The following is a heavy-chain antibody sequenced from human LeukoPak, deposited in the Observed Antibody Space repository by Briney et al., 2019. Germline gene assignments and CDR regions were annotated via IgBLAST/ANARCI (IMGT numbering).Heavy chain of an antibody. CDR1: GFTFSSYA. CDR2: ISYDGSNK. V-gene: IGHV3-30*09. D-gene: IGHD3-22*01. CDR3: AREVSEGFDF. Sequence: RRSLRLSCAASGFTFSSYAMHWVRQAPGKGLEWVAVISYDGSNKYYADSVKGRFAISRDNAKNSLYLQMNSLRAEDTALYYCAREVSEGFDFWGQGTLVTVSS. J-gene: IGHJ4*02.